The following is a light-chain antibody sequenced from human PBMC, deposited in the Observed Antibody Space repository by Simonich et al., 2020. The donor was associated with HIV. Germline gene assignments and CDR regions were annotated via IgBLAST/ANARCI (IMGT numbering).Light chain of an antibody. V-gene: IGKV1-17*03. CDR2: DAS. CDR1: QGISNY. J-gene: IGKJ3*01. Sequence: DIQMTQSPSAMSASVGDRVTITCRASQGISNYLNWYQQKPGKAPKLLIYDASNLETGVPSRFSGSGSGTEFTLTISSLQPEDFATYYCQQLNSYPPFGPGTKVDIK. CDR3: QQLNSYPP.